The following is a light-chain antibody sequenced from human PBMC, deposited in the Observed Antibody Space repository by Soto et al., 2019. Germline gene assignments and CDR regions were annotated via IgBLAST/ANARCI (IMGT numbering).Light chain of an antibody. J-gene: IGKJ5*01. V-gene: IGKV1-5*01. CDR3: QQFNSYPIT. Sequence: DIQMTPSPSTLSASVGDRVTITCRASQSISSWLAWYQQKPGKAPKLLIYDASSLESGVPSRFSGSGSGTEFTPTIGGLQPDDFATYYCQQFNSYPITFGQGTRLEIK. CDR2: DAS. CDR1: QSISSW.